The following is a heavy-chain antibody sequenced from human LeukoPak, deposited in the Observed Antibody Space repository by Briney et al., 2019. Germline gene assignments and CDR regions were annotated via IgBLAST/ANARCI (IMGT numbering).Heavy chain of an antibody. V-gene: IGHV3-9*01. CDR3: AKEVIVGNFDY. Sequence: GGSLRLSCAASGFTFDDYAMHWVRQAPGKGLEWVSGISWNSGSIGYADSVEGRFTISRDNAKNSLYLQMNSLRAEDTALYYCAKEVIVGNFDYWGQGTLVTVSS. D-gene: IGHD3-22*01. J-gene: IGHJ4*02. CDR2: ISWNSGSI. CDR1: GFTFDDYA.